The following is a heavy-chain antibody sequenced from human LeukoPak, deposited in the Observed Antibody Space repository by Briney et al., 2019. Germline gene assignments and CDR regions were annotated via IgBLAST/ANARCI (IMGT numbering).Heavy chain of an antibody. CDR2: ISGSGGST. J-gene: IGHJ4*02. CDR3: AKGHDFWSGYYNY. Sequence: GGSLRLSCAASGFTFSSHAMSWVRQAPGKGLEWVSAISGSGGSTYYADSVKGRFTISRDNSKNTLYLQMNSLRAEDTAVYYCAKGHDFWSGYYNYWGQGTLVTVSS. V-gene: IGHV3-23*01. CDR1: GFTFSSHA. D-gene: IGHD3-3*01.